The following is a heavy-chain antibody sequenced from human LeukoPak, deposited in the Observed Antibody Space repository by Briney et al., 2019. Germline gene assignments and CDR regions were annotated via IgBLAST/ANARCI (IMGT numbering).Heavy chain of an antibody. Sequence: SETLSLSCTASGFSFSSYDWSWIRQPPGKGLEWIGYVYYSGSTNYNPSLKSRVTISVDTSKDQFSLKLRSVTAADTAVYYCVRDTGDDDRHASERFFYGGQGTLVTASS. CDR3: VRDTGDDDRHASERFFY. D-gene: IGHD3-22*01. CDR1: GFSFSSYD. CDR2: VYYSGST. J-gene: IGHJ4*02. V-gene: IGHV4-59*01.